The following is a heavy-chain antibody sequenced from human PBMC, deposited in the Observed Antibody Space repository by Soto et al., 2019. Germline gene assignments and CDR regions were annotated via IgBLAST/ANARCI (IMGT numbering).Heavy chain of an antibody. CDR1: GGSFSGYY. D-gene: IGHD6-6*01. J-gene: IGHJ6*02. CDR2: INHSGST. Sequence: PSETLSLTCAVYGGSFSGYYWSWIRQPPGKGLEWIGEINHSGSTNYNPSLKSRVTISVDTSKNQFSLKLSSVTAADTAVYYRARSSLYYYYGMDVWGQGTTVTVSS. V-gene: IGHV4-34*01. CDR3: ARSSLYYYYGMDV.